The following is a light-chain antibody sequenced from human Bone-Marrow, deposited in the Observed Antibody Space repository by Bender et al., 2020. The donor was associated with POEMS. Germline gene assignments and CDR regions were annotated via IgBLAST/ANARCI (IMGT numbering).Light chain of an antibody. J-gene: IGLJ3*02. CDR3: NSYTSSSTLV. Sequence: QSALTQPASVSESPGQSISISCTGTNNDVGTYNLVSWYQQHPGEAPQLIIYEGFKRPSGVSDRFSGSKSGNTASLTISGLQAEDEADYYCNSYTSSSTLVFGGGTKLTVL. V-gene: IGLV2-14*02. CDR1: NNDVGTYNL. CDR2: EGF.